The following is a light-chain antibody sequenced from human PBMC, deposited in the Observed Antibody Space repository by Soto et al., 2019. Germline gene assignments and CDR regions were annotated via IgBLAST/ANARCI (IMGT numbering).Light chain of an antibody. V-gene: IGKV4-1*01. CDR3: QHYYTTPVT. CDR1: QSLLWSSNSKSY. CDR2: WAS. J-gene: IGKJ1*01. Sequence: DIVMTQSPDSLAVSLGERATINCKSSQSLLWSSNSKSYVAWYQQRPGQPPKLLIYWASTRESGVPDRFSGSDSGTDFTLTISSLQAEDVAIYYCQHYYTTPVTFGQGTKVEIK.